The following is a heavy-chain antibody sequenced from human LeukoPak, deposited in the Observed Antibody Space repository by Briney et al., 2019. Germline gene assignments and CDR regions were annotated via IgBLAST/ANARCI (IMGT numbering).Heavy chain of an antibody. D-gene: IGHD1-26*01. CDR1: GYTFTTYW. J-gene: IGHJ4*02. CDR3: ARQEGSGSSSDY. V-gene: IGHV5-51*01. Sequence: GESLKISCKVSGYTFTTYWIGWVRQMPGKGLEWMGIIYPADSDTRYSPSFQGQVTISVDKSITTTYLQWSSLKASDSAMYYCARQEGSGSSSDYWGQGTLVTVSS. CDR2: IYPADSDT.